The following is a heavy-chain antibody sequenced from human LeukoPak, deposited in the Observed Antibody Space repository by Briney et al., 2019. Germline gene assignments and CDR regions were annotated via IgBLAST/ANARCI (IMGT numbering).Heavy chain of an antibody. V-gene: IGHV5-51*01. CDR1: GYSFTNYW. D-gene: IGHD6-13*01. Sequence: GESLKISCKGSGYSFTNYWIGWVRQMPGKGLEWMGIIYPGDSDTRYSPSFQGQVTISADKSISTAYLQWSSLKASDTAMYYCASPVLHQHLGIDAFDIWGQGTMVTVSS. J-gene: IGHJ3*02. CDR2: IYPGDSDT. CDR3: ASPVLHQHLGIDAFDI.